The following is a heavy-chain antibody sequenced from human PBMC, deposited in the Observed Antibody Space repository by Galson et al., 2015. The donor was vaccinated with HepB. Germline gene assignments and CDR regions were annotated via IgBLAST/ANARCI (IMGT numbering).Heavy chain of an antibody. Sequence: SVKVSCKASGYTFTSYGISWVRQAPGQGLEWMGWISAYNGNTNYAQKLQGRVTMTTDTSTSTAYMELRSLRSDDTAVYYCARRYYDSSGYYGWVDYWGQGTLVTVSS. D-gene: IGHD3-22*01. CDR2: ISAYNGNT. CDR1: GYTFTSYG. CDR3: ARRYYDSSGYYGWVDY. V-gene: IGHV1-18*01. J-gene: IGHJ4*02.